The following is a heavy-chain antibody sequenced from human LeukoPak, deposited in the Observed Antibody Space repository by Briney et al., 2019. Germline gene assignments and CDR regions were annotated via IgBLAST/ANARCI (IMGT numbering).Heavy chain of an antibody. CDR3: ARVYGTVWFGVDC. J-gene: IGHJ4*02. Sequence: SQTLSLTFTVSGGSISSGDYYWSWLRQPPGKGLEWIGYIYYSGSTYYNPSLKSRVTISVDTSKNQFSLKLSSVTAADTAVYYCARVYGTVWFGVDCWGQGTLVTVSS. V-gene: IGHV4-30-4*01. CDR1: GGSISSGDYY. CDR2: IYYSGST. D-gene: IGHD3-10*01.